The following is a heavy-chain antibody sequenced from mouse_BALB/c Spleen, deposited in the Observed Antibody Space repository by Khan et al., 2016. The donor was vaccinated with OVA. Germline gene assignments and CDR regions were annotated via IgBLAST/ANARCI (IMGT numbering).Heavy chain of an antibody. V-gene: IGHV9-3-1*01. CDR3: ARVEYIGTMDY. Sequence: QIQLVQSGPELKKPGETVKISCKASGYTFTNYGMNWVKQAPGKGLKWMGWINTYTGEPTYADDFKGRFAFSLETSASTAYLQINNLKNEDTATYVCARVEYIGTMDYWGQGTSGTVSS. CDR2: INTYTGEP. CDR1: GYTFTNYG. J-gene: IGHJ4*01.